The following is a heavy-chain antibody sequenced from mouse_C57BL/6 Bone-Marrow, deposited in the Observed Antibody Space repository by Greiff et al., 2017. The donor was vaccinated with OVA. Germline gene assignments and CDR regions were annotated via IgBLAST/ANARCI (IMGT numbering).Heavy chain of an antibody. V-gene: IGHV5-4*01. Sequence: VQLQQSGGGLVKPGGSLKLSCAASGFTFSSYAMSWVRQTPEKRLEWVATISDGGSYTYYPDNVKGRFTISRDNAKNNLYLQMSHLKSEDTAMYYCARERRNYYAMDYWGQGTSVTVSS. CDR1: GFTFSSYA. J-gene: IGHJ4*01. D-gene: IGHD2-12*01. CDR2: ISDGGSYT. CDR3: ARERRNYYAMDY.